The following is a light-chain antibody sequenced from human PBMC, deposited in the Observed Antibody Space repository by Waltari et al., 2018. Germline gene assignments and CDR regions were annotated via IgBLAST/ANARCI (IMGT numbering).Light chain of an antibody. CDR2: GAS. Sequence: EIVLTQSPGTLSLSPGERATLSCRARQRVGRTLAWYQQKPGQAPRLLMSGASSRATGTPDRFSGSGSGTDFSLTISRLEPEDFAVYYCQHYVRLPATFGQGTKVEIK. V-gene: IGKV3-20*01. CDR3: QHYVRLPAT. CDR1: QRVGRT. J-gene: IGKJ1*01.